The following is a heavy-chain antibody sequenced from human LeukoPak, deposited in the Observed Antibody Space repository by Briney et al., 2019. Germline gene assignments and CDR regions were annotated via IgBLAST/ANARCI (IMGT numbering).Heavy chain of an antibody. J-gene: IGHJ5*02. Sequence: ASVKVSCKASGYTFTSYAMHWVRQAPGQRLERMGWINAGNGNTKYSQKFQGRVTITRDTSASTAYMELSSLRSEDTAVYYCARDLGLLWFGEWGNWFDPWGQGTLVTVSS. CDR1: GYTFTSYA. V-gene: IGHV1-3*01. D-gene: IGHD3-10*01. CDR3: ARDLGLLWFGEWGNWFDP. CDR2: INAGNGNT.